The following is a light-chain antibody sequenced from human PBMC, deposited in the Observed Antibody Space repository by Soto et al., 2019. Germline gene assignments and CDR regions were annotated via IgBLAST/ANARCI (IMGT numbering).Light chain of an antibody. CDR3: QQYDNWPPWT. CDR1: QGVSNH. Sequence: EIVMTQSPATLSVSPGERATLSCRASQGVSNHLAWYQQKPGQAPRLLIYGASTRATGIPARFSGSGSGTEFTLPISSLQSEDFAVYYCQQYDNWPPWTFGEGTKVEIK. CDR2: GAS. J-gene: IGKJ1*01. V-gene: IGKV3-15*01.